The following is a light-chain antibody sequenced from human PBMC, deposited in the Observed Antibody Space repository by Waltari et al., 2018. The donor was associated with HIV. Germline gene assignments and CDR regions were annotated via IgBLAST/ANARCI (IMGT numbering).Light chain of an antibody. V-gene: IGLV6-57*01. CDR2: KDD. CDR3: QSYDNENPVL. J-gene: IGLJ2*01. Sequence: NFMLTQPHSVSESPGKTVTVSCTRSSGSIASNYVQWYQQRPVSSPTTVIYKDDQRPSGVPDRFSGSIDSSSNSASLTISGLRPEDEADYYCQSYDNENPVLFGGGTKLTVL. CDR1: SGSIASNY.